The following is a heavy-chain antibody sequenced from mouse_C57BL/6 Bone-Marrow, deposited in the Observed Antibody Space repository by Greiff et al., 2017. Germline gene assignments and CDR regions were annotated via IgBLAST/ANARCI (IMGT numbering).Heavy chain of an antibody. CDR3: ARGGYGAY. CDR1: GYAFTNYL. V-gene: IGHV1-54*01. J-gene: IGHJ3*01. D-gene: IGHD2-2*01. Sequence: QVQLQQSGAELVRPGTSVKVSCKASGYAFTNYLIEWVKQRPGQGLEWIGVINPGSGGTNYNEKFKGKATLTADKSSSTAYMQLSSLTSEDSAVYFCARGGYGAYWGQGTLVTVSA. CDR2: INPGSGGT.